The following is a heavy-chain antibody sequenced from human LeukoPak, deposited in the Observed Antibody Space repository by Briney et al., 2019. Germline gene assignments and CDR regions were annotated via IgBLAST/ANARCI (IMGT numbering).Heavy chain of an antibody. CDR1: GFSLSTSGVG. J-gene: IGHJ4*02. Sequence: SGPTLVNPTQTLTLTCTFSGFSLSTSGVGVGWIRQPPGKALEWLALIYWDDDKRYSPSLKSRLTITKDTSKNQVVLTMTNMDPVDTATYYCAHSSNYYDSSGYWPTFDYWGQGTLVTVSS. CDR3: AHSSNYYDSSGYWPTFDY. CDR2: IYWDDDK. D-gene: IGHD3-22*01. V-gene: IGHV2-5*02.